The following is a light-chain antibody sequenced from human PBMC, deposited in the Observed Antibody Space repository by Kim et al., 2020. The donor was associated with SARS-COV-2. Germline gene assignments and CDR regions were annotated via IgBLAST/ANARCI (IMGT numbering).Light chain of an antibody. Sequence: VTVACYGTGSNIGSGYVVHWYHQLPGAAPQVVIYSNDKRPSGVPDRFSGSQSGPSASLAITGLQPDDEGYYYCQSYDSNLRGAVFGGGTQLTVL. V-gene: IGLV1-40*01. CDR3: QSYDSNLRGAV. CDR1: GSNIGSGYV. CDR2: SND. J-gene: IGLJ3*02.